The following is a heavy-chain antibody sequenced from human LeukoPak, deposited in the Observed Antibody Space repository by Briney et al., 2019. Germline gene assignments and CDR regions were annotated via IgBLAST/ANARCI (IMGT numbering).Heavy chain of an antibody. CDR1: GFTVNY. CDR2: IYNGGTI. J-gene: IGHJ4*02. D-gene: IGHD5-12*01. V-gene: IGHV3-66*01. CDR3: AKYMSGVAYSGYEN. Sequence: GGSLRLSCAASGFTVNYMTWVRQAPGKGLEWVSVIYNGGTIYYADSVKGRFTISRDNSKNTLYLQMNSLRAEDTAIYYCAKYMSGVAYSGYENWGQGILVTVSS.